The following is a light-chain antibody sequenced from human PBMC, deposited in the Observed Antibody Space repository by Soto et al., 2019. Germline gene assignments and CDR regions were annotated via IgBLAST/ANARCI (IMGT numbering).Light chain of an antibody. Sequence: QSVLTQAPSASGTPGQRVTISCSGSSSNIGSHAVNWYQQLPGTAPQLLIYTNNQRPSGVPDRFSGSKSGTSASLAISGLQSEDEADYYCAAWDDRLNGYVFGTGTKVTVL. CDR3: AAWDDRLNGYV. CDR1: SSNIGSHA. V-gene: IGLV1-44*01. CDR2: TNN. J-gene: IGLJ1*01.